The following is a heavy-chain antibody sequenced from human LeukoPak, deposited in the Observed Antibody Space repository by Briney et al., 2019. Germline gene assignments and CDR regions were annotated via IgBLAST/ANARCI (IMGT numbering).Heavy chain of an antibody. CDR2: INPNSGGT. Sequence: ASVKVSCKSSGYTFTGYYMHWVRQAPGQGLEWMGWINPNSGGTNYAQKFQGRVTMTRDTSISTAYMELSRLRSDDTAVYYCARMICDILTGEINWGQGTLVTVSS. D-gene: IGHD3-9*01. J-gene: IGHJ4*02. CDR3: ARMICDILTGEIN. V-gene: IGHV1-2*02. CDR1: GYTFTGYY.